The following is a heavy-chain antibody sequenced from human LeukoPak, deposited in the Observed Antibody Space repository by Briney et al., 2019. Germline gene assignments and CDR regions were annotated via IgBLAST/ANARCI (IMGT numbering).Heavy chain of an antibody. CDR2: IKSKTDGGTT. V-gene: IGHV3-15*01. CDR1: GFTFSNAW. J-gene: IGHJ3*02. D-gene: IGHD3-10*01. Sequence: TLGGSLRLSCAASGFTFSNAWMSWVRQAPGKGLEWVGRIKSKTDGGTTDYAAPVKGRFTISRDDSKNTLYLQMNSLKTEDTAVYYCTTAVVRGVPDAFDIWGQGTMVTVSS. CDR3: TTAVVRGVPDAFDI.